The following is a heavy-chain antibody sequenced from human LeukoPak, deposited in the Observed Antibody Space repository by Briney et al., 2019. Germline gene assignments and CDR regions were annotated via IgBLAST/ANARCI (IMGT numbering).Heavy chain of an antibody. J-gene: IGHJ4*02. CDR3: VRAYYYDSSGYHLDY. D-gene: IGHD3-22*01. Sequence: SETLSLTCAVYGGSFSGYYWRWIRQPRGKGLEWIGEINHSGSTNYNPSLKSRVTISVDTSKNQFSLKLSSVIAADTAVYYCVRAYYYDSSGYHLDYWGQGTLVTVSS. CDR2: INHSGST. CDR1: GGSFSGYY. V-gene: IGHV4-34*01.